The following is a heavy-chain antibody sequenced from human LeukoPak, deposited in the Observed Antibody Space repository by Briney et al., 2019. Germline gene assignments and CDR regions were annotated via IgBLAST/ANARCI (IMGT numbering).Heavy chain of an antibody. CDR3: ASSGSYRFDY. Sequence: GGSLRLSCSGFPFTTRGMSWVRQAPGKGLEWVAATPDNGNPTYYADSVRGRFTISRDNAKNSLYLQMNSLRDEDTAVYYCASSGSYRFDYWGQGTLVTVSS. CDR1: GFPFTTRG. V-gene: IGHV3-23*01. J-gene: IGHJ4*02. CDR2: TPDNGNPT. D-gene: IGHD1-26*01.